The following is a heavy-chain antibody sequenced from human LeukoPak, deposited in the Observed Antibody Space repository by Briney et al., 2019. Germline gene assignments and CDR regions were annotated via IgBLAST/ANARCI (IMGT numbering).Heavy chain of an antibody. CDR1: GFTFSSYE. CDR3: ARDHPRKDYGDY. Sequence: GGSLRLSCAASGFTFSSYEMNWVRQAPGKGLERVSYISRSGSTIYYADSVKGRCTISRDNVKNSLYLQMNSLRAEDTAVYYCARDHPRKDYGDYWGQGTLVTVSS. V-gene: IGHV3-48*03. CDR2: ISRSGSTI. J-gene: IGHJ4*02.